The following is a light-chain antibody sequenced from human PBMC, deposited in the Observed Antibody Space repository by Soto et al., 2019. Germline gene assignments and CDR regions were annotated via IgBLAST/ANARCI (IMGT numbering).Light chain of an antibody. CDR3: QQYVSSPGS. V-gene: IGKV3-20*01. Sequence: EIVLTQSPGTLSLSPGERATLSCRASQSVSSSYLAWFQQKAGQAPRLLIYGASSRATGIPDRFSGSGSGTDFTLTISRLEPEDFAVYYCQQYVSSPGSFGQGTKVEIK. CDR1: QSVSSSY. CDR2: GAS. J-gene: IGKJ1*01.